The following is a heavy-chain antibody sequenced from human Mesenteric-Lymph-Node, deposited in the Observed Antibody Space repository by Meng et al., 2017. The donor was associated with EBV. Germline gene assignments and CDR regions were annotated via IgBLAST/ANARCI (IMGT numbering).Heavy chain of an antibody. Sequence: VKLVEFGGGLGQPGGSLGLSCAASGFTFSKFNMHWVRQAPGKGLEYVSAISNDGRSTYYVDSVKGRFVISRDNSKNTLYLQMGSLRADDMAVYYCARVRDNGYFDYWGQGALVTVSS. CDR2: ISNDGRST. J-gene: IGHJ4*02. CDR1: GFTFSKFN. V-gene: IGHV3-64*07. CDR3: ARVRDNGYFDY. D-gene: IGHD2-8*01.